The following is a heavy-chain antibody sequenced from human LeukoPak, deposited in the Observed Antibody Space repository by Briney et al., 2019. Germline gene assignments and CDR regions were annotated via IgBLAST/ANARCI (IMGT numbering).Heavy chain of an antibody. Sequence: PSETLSLTCTVTGGSISSSSYYWGWMRQPPGKGLEWIGSIYYSGNTYYNPSLKSRVTISVDTSKNQFSLKVNSVTAADTAVYYCARHRMAGNWFDPWGQGTLVTVSS. V-gene: IGHV4-39*01. D-gene: IGHD5-24*01. CDR2: IYYSGNT. J-gene: IGHJ5*02. CDR3: ARHRMAGNWFDP. CDR1: GGSISSSSYY.